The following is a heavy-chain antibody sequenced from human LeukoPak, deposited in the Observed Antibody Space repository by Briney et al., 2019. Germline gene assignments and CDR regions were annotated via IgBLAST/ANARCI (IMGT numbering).Heavy chain of an antibody. CDR1: GGSIRSYY. CDR3: ARESDTSGPIDY. CDR2: ISYSGNT. J-gene: IGHJ4*02. D-gene: IGHD3-22*01. V-gene: IGHV4-59*01. Sequence: PSETLSLTCIVSGGSIRSYYWSWLRQTPGKGLEWIGYISYSGNTNYNPSLKSRVTISVDTSKKQFSLKLTSVTAADTAVYFCARESDTSGPIDYWGQGRLVAVSS.